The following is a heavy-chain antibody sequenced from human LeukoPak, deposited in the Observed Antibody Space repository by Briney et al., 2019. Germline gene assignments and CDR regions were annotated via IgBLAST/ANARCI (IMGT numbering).Heavy chain of an antibody. V-gene: IGHV4-31*03. D-gene: IGHD3-22*01. CDR1: GGSISSGGYY. CDR2: IYYSGST. Sequence: LSLTCTVSGGSISSGGYYWSWIRLHPGKGLEWIGYIYYSGSTYYTPSLKSRLTISVDTSKNQFSLKLSSVTAADTAVYYCARNYYDSSGYTLGYWGQGTLVTVSS. CDR3: ARNYYDSSGYTLGY. J-gene: IGHJ4*02.